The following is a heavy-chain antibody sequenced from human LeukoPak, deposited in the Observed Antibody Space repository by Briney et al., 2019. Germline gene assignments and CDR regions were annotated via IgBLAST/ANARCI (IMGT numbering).Heavy chain of an antibody. D-gene: IGHD1-26*01. CDR3: ARGDTQSKYRQFDS. V-gene: IGHV3-48*01. Sequence: GGSLRLSCEVSGLTFKSYSMKWVRQAPGKGLEWVSYISSSSRTKYYADSVKGRFTISRDNAKNSLYLQMNSLRAEDTGVYYCARGDTQSKYRQFDSWGQGSLVIVSS. CDR2: ISSSSRTK. CDR1: GLTFKSYS. J-gene: IGHJ4*02.